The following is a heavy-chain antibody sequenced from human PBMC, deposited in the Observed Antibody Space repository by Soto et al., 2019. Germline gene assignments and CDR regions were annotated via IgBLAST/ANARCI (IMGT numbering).Heavy chain of an antibody. J-gene: IGHJ4*02. CDR1: GGSIRSYC. CDR3: AREPRLYTYGLDY. Sequence: SETLSLTCTVSGGSIRSYCWTWIRQPPGKGLEWIGCICNSGTTNYNPSLKSRASISIDTSKNQFSLELSSVTAADTAVYYCAREPRLYTYGLDYWGQGTLVTVSS. D-gene: IGHD5-18*01. CDR2: ICNSGTT. V-gene: IGHV4-59*01.